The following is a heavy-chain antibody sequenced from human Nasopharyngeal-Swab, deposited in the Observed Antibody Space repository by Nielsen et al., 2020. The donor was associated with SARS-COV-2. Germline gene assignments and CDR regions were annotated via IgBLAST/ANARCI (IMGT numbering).Heavy chain of an antibody. CDR3: ARDGVAVGNGYYYYGMDV. D-gene: IGHD3-3*01. CDR2: IKQDGSEK. J-gene: IGHJ6*02. V-gene: IGHV3-7*01. Sequence: GGSLRLSCKASGYNFASYWMSWVRQAPGKGLEWVANIKQDGSEKYYVDSVKGRFTISRDNAKNSLYLQMNSLRAEDTAVYYCARDGVAVGNGYYYYGMDVWGQGTTVTVSS. CDR1: GYNFASYW.